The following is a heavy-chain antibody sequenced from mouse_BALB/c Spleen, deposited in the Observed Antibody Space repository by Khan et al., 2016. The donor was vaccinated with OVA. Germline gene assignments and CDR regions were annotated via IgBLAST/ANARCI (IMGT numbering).Heavy chain of an antibody. Sequence: QIQLVQSGPELKKPGETVKISCRASGYTFTNYGMNWVKQAPGKGLKWMGWINTYIGETTYADDFKGRFAFSLEASASTAYLQINNLKNEDTATSFFARSNGNYWFAYWGQGTLVTVSA. J-gene: IGHJ3*01. CDR2: INTYIGET. V-gene: IGHV9-3-1*01. D-gene: IGHD2-1*01. CDR3: ARSNGNYWFAY. CDR1: GYTFTNYG.